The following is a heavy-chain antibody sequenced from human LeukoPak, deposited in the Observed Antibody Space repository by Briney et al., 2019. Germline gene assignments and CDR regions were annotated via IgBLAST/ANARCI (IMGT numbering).Heavy chain of an antibody. J-gene: IGHJ4*02. CDR3: ARGRLGSGSYYNTTKGSDY. D-gene: IGHD3-10*01. V-gene: IGHV4-34*01. CDR1: GGSFSGYY. Sequence: SETLSLTCAVYGGSFSGYYWSWIRQPPGKGLEWIGEINHSGSTNYNPSLKSRVTISVDTSKNQFSLKLSSVTAADTAVYYCARGRLGSGSYYNTTKGSDYWGQGTLVTVSS. CDR2: INHSGST.